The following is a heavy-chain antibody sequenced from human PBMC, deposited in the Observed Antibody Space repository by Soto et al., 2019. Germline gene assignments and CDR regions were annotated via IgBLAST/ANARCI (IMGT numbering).Heavy chain of an antibody. Sequence: SQTLSLTCAISGDSVSSNSAAWTWIRLSPSRGLEWLARTYYRSRWYNDYAVSVRSRITVNPDTSKNQFSLQLTSVTPEDTAVYYCAGTTSHQWSYMDVWGKGTTVTVSS. CDR2: TYYRSRWYN. D-gene: IGHD1-7*01. CDR1: GDSVSSNSAA. J-gene: IGHJ6*03. CDR3: AGTTSHQWSYMDV. V-gene: IGHV6-1*01.